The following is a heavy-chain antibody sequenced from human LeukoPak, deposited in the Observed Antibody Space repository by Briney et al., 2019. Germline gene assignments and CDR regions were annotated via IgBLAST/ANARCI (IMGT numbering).Heavy chain of an antibody. V-gene: IGHV3-53*01. D-gene: IGHD3-3*02. Sequence: GGSLTLSCAASGFSVSLNYMNWVRPAPGKGLEWVSILYSGSDTYYADSVKGRFTISRDSSKNMLFLHMNSLRAEDTAVYYCARVGDHFHWYLDLWGRGTLVTVSS. CDR2: LYSGSDT. J-gene: IGHJ2*01. CDR1: GFSVSLNY. CDR3: ARVGDHFHWYLDL.